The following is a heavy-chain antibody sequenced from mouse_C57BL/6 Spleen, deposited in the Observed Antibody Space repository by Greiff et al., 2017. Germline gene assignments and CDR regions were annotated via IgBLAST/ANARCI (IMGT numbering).Heavy chain of an antibody. V-gene: IGHV1-69*01. CDR1: GYTFTSYW. J-gene: IGHJ2*01. Sequence: QVQLQQSGAELVMPGASVKLSCKASGYTFTSYWMHWVKQRPGQGLEWIGEIDPSDSYTNYNQKFKGKSTLTVDKSSSTAYMQLSSLTSEDSAVYYCARDYGNSYYFDYWGQGTTLTVSS. CDR2: IDPSDSYT. CDR3: ARDYGNSYYFDY. D-gene: IGHD2-1*01.